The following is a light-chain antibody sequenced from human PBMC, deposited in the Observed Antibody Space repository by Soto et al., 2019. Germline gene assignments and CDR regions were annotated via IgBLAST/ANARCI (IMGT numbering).Light chain of an antibody. Sequence: QSVLAQPPSASGTPGQTVTISCSGGRSNIKTNGVGWYQQVPGAGPKLLVYSNSQRPSGAPDRFSGSKSGTSASLAISGLQSDDEATYHCSTWDDSRNGLIFGGGTKLTVL. CDR3: STWDDSRNGLI. J-gene: IGLJ2*01. CDR2: SNS. CDR1: RSNIKTNG. V-gene: IGLV1-44*01.